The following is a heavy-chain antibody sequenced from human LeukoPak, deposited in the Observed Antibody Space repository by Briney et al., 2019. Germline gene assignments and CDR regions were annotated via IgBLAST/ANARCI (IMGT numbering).Heavy chain of an antibody. CDR3: ARGVTMVRGARNYFDY. V-gene: IGHV4-34*01. CDR2: INHSGST. J-gene: IGHJ4*02. Sequence: SETLSLTCAVYGGSLSGYYWSWIRQPPGKGLEWIGEINHSGSTNYNPSLKSRVTISVDTSKNQFSLKLSSVTAADTAVYYCARGVTMVRGARNYFDYWGQGTLVTVSS. CDR1: GGSLSGYY. D-gene: IGHD3-10*01.